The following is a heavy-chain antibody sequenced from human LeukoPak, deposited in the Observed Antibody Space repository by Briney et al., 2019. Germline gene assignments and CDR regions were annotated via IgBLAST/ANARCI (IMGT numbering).Heavy chain of an antibody. V-gene: IGHV1-18*01. CDR3: ARDADIEVGYSSSSSSDY. Sequence: GASVKVSCKASGYTFTGYGISWVRQAPGQGLEWMGWISAYNGNTNYAQKLQGRVTMTTDTSTSTAYMELRSLRSDDTAVYYCARDADIEVGYSSSSSSDYWGQGTLVTVSS. J-gene: IGHJ4*02. CDR2: ISAYNGNT. CDR1: GYTFTGYG. D-gene: IGHD6-6*01.